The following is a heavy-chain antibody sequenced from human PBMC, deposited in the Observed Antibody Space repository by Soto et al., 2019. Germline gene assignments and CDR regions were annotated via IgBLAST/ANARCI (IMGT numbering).Heavy chain of an antibody. D-gene: IGHD3-16*02. CDR2: IYTSGST. Sequence: SETLSLTCTVSGGSISSYYWSWIRQPAGKGLEWIGRIYTSGSTNYNPSLKSRVTMSVDTSKNQFSLKLSSVTAADTAVYYCARDQLLYDYVWGSYRYFYYGMDVWGQGTTVTVS. J-gene: IGHJ6*02. V-gene: IGHV4-4*07. CDR1: GGSISSYY. CDR3: ARDQLLYDYVWGSYRYFYYGMDV.